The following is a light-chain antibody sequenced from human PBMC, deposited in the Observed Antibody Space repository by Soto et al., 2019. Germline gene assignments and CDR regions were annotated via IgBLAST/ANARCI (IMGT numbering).Light chain of an antibody. CDR3: QHYKAFSPWT. J-gene: IGKJ1*01. V-gene: IGKV1-5*01. Sequence: DIQMTQSPSTLSASVGDRVAITCRASQSISFWLAWYQQKPGKAPKSLIYDASSLESGVPSRLSGSGSGTEFTLTISNLQPDDSATYYCQHYKAFSPWTFGQGTKV. CDR1: QSISFW. CDR2: DAS.